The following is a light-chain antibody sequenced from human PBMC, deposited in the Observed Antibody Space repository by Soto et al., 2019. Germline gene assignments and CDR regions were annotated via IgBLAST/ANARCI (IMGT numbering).Light chain of an antibody. CDR2: AAS. V-gene: IGKV1-9*01. J-gene: IGKJ5*01. CDR1: QGISSY. CDR3: QQFNSYPIT. Sequence: DIQWTQSPSFLSASVGDRVTLTCRASQGISSYLAWYKQKPGKAPNLLSYAASTLQSGVPSRFRGSGSGTEFTLTISSLQPEDFETYYCQQFNSYPITFGQGTRLEIK.